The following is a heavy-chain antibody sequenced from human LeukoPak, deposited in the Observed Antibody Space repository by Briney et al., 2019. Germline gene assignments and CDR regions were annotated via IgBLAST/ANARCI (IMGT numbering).Heavy chain of an antibody. V-gene: IGHV3-21*01. Sequence: GGSLRLSCAASGFTFSSYSMNWVRQAPGKGLEWVSSISSSSSYIYYADSVKGRFTISRDNAKNSLCLQMNSLRAEDTAVYYCASGSWDFDYWGQGTLVTVSS. CDR2: ISSSSSYI. CDR1: GFTFSSYS. D-gene: IGHD2-15*01. CDR3: ASGSWDFDY. J-gene: IGHJ4*02.